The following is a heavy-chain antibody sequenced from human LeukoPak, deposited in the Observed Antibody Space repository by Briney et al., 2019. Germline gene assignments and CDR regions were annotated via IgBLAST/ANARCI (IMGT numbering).Heavy chain of an antibody. D-gene: IGHD3-3*01. Sequence: KASETLSLTCAVYGGSFSGYYWSWIRQPPGKGLEWIGEINHSGSTNYNPSLKSRVTISVDTSKNQFSLKLSSVTAADMAVYYCARGDSTYYDFWSGRYYYYGMDVWGQGTTVTVSS. CDR2: INHSGST. CDR1: GGSFSGYY. V-gene: IGHV4-34*01. J-gene: IGHJ6*02. CDR3: ARGDSTYYDFWSGRYYYYGMDV.